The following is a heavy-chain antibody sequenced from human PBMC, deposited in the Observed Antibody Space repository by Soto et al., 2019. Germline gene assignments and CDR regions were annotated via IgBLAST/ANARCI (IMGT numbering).Heavy chain of an antibody. Sequence: EVQLVESGGGLVQPGGSLRLSCAASGFTVSSNYMSWVRQAPGKGLEWVSIIYSGGSTYYADSVKGRFTISRHNSKNTLYLQMNSLRAGDTAVYYCAREDSGYDGRIYYYYNMDVWGQGTTVTVSS. CDR2: IYSGGST. CDR1: GFTVSSNY. V-gene: IGHV3-53*04. J-gene: IGHJ6*02. CDR3: AREDSGYDGRIYYYYNMDV. D-gene: IGHD5-12*01.